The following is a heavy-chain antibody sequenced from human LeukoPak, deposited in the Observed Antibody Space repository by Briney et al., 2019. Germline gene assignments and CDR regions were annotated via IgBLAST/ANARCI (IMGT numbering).Heavy chain of an antibody. Sequence: GASVKVSCKASGYTFTSYGISWVRQAPGQGLEWMGGIIPIFGTANYAQKFQGRVTITADESTSTAYMELSSLRSENTAVYYCARDLIGSSGWYGDAFDIWGQGTMVTVSS. CDR2: IIPIFGTA. J-gene: IGHJ3*02. CDR3: ARDLIGSSGWYGDAFDI. D-gene: IGHD6-19*01. V-gene: IGHV1-69*13. CDR1: GYTFTSYG.